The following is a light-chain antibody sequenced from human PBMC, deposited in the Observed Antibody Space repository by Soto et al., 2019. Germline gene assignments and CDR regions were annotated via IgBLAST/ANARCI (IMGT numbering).Light chain of an antibody. V-gene: IGKV3-20*01. J-gene: IGKJ1*01. CDR3: QQYGSSGT. Sequence: ESVSMQSPGGLALSPGERATRSCRASQSGSNNYLAWYQQKPGQAPRLLIYGASNRATGIPDRFSGSGSGTDFTLTISRLEPEDFAVYYCQQYGSSGTFGQATKVDIK. CDR2: GAS. CDR1: QSGSNNY.